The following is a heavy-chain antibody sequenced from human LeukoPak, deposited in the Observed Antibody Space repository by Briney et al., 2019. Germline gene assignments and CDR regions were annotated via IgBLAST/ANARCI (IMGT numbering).Heavy chain of an antibody. CDR1: GFTFSSYA. Sequence: PGGSLRLSCAASGFTFSSYAMHWVRQAPGKGLEWVAVISYDGSNKYYADSVKGRFTISRDNSKNTLYLQMNSLRAEDTAVYYCARDAHTAMDLDAFDIWGQGTMVTDSS. J-gene: IGHJ3*02. CDR3: ARDAHTAMDLDAFDI. D-gene: IGHD5-18*01. V-gene: IGHV3-30-3*01. CDR2: ISYDGSNK.